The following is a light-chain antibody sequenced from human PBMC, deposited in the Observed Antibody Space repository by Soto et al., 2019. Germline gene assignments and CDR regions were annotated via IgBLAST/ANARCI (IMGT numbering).Light chain of an antibody. CDR1: SSDVGGYNY. J-gene: IGLJ1*01. Sequence: VLTQPASVSGSPGQSITISCTGTSSDVGGYNYVSWYQQHPGKAPKFMIYDVSNRPSGVSNRFSGSKSGNTASLTISGLQAEDEADYYCSSYTTSNTRQIVFGTGTKLTVL. CDR3: SSYTTSNTRQIV. V-gene: IGLV2-14*01. CDR2: DVS.